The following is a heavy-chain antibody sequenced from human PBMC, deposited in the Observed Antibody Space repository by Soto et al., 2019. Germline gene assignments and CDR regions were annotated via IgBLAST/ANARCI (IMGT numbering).Heavy chain of an antibody. V-gene: IGHV3-9*01. D-gene: IGHD1-26*01. Sequence: EVQLVESGGVLVQPGRSLRLSCAASGFTFDDYAMHWVRQAPGKGLEWVSGISWNSGSIGYADSVKGRFTISRDNAQNSLYLQMTSLSAEDTALYYCAKDSSHVGNDYCFEYLGQGALVTVSS. CDR3: AKDSSHVGNDYCFEY. CDR2: ISWNSGSI. J-gene: IGHJ4*02. CDR1: GFTFDDYA.